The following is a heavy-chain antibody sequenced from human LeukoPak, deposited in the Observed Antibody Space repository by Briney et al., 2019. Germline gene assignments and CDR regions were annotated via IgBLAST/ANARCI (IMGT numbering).Heavy chain of an antibody. Sequence: GGSLRLSCAASGFTFISYWMHWVRQAPGKGLVWVSRINSDGRTTSYAASVKGRFTISRDTAKNTLYLQMNSLRAEDTAVYYCARASNYFDSRGLHWFDPWGQGTLVTVSS. J-gene: IGHJ5*02. V-gene: IGHV3-74*01. CDR3: ARASNYFDSRGLHWFDP. D-gene: IGHD3-22*01. CDR1: GFTFISYW. CDR2: INSDGRTT.